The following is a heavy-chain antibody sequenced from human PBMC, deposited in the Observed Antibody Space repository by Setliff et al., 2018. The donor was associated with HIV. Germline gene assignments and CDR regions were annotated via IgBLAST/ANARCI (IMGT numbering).Heavy chain of an antibody. CDR2: IIPIFDTA. CDR1: GGTFSSSA. J-gene: IGHJ4*02. D-gene: IGHD2-2*03. Sequence: ASVKVSCKASGGTFSSSAISWVRQAPGQGLEWMGGIIPIFDTANYAQKFQGRVTITADESTSTAYMELSSLRSEDTAIYYCARDPYGYCTTTTCYVPGYWGQGTPVTVSS. CDR3: ARDPYGYCTTTTCYVPGY. V-gene: IGHV1-69*13.